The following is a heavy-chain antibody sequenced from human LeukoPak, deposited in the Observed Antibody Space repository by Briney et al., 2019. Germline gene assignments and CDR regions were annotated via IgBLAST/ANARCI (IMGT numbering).Heavy chain of an antibody. CDR1: GGSISSGGYY. D-gene: IGHD2-21*02. Sequence: SETLSLTCTVSGGSISSGGYYWSWIRQHPGKGLEWIGYIYYSGSTYYNPSLKSRVTISVDTSKNQFSLKLSSETAADTAVYYCARAPPYCGGDCYSNWGQGTLVTVSS. CDR2: IYYSGST. V-gene: IGHV4-31*03. CDR3: ARAPPYCGGDCYSN. J-gene: IGHJ4*02.